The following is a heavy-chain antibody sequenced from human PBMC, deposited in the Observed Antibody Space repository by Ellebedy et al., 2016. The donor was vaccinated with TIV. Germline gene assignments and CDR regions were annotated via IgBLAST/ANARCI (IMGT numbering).Heavy chain of an antibody. V-gene: IGHV4-34*01. D-gene: IGHD2-2*01. Sequence: SETLSLTXAVYGGSLSGYYWSWIRQPPEKGLEWIGEINQSGSTNYNPSLKNRITISIDTSQNQFSLRLSSVTAADTAVYYCARVRGYCTSTNCFNWFDRWGQGRLVTVSA. CDR2: INQSGST. J-gene: IGHJ5*02. CDR1: GGSLSGYY. CDR3: ARVRGYCTSTNCFNWFDR.